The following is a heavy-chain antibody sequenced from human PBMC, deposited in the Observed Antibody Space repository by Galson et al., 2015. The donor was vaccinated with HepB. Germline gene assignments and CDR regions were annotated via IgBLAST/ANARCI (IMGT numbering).Heavy chain of an antibody. V-gene: IGHV3-21*01. D-gene: IGHD1-14*01. CDR1: GFTFSSYS. CDR2: ISSSSSYI. Sequence: SLRLSCAASGFTFSSYSMNWVRQAPGKGLEWVSSISSSSSYIYYADSVKGRFTISRDNAKNSLYLQMNSLRAEDTAVYYCARVTPPYYYYYGMDVWGQGTTVTVSS. CDR3: ARVTPPYYYYYGMDV. J-gene: IGHJ6*02.